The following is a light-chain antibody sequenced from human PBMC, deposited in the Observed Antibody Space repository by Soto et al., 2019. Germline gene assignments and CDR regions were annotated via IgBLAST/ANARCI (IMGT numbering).Light chain of an antibody. CDR1: QSISGNY. Sequence: EVVLTQSPGTLSLSPGDRVTLSCRASQSISGNYLAWYQHKPGQAPRLLISGTYTRATGIPDRFSGRGSGTDFSLTISRLEPGDFAVYYCQQYNNWPPETFGQGTKVDIK. CDR3: QQYNNWPPET. J-gene: IGKJ1*01. CDR2: GTY. V-gene: IGKV3-20*01.